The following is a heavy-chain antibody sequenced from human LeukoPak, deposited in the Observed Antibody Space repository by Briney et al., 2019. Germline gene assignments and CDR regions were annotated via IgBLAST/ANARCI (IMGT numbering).Heavy chain of an antibody. Sequence: SETLSLTCTVSGGSISSYYWSWIRQPPGKGLEWIGYIYYSGNTNYNPSLKSRVTISVGTSKNQFSLKLSSVTAADTAVYYCARGGNYYPYYFDYWGQGALVIVSS. J-gene: IGHJ4*02. V-gene: IGHV4-59*01. D-gene: IGHD1-26*01. CDR3: ARGGNYYPYYFDY. CDR1: GGSISSYY. CDR2: IYYSGNT.